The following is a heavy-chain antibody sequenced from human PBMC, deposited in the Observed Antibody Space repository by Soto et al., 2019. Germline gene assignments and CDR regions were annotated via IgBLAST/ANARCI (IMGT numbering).Heavy chain of an antibody. J-gene: IGHJ4*02. D-gene: IGHD5-12*01. CDR3: ARDRRYSGYEIDY. CDR2: ISSSSSYT. V-gene: IGHV3-11*06. CDR1: GFTFSDYY. Sequence: GSLRLSCAASGFTFSDYYMSWIRQAPGKGLEWVSYISSSSSYTNYADSVKGRFTISRDNAKNSLYLQMNSLRAEDTAVYYCARDRRYSGYEIDYWGQGTLVTVSS.